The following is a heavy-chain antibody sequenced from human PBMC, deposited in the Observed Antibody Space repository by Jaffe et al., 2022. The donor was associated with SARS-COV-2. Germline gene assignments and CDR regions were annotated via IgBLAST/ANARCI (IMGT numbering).Heavy chain of an antibody. D-gene: IGHD3-22*01. V-gene: IGHV3-74*01. CDR3: ASLVVVNDYGMDV. CDR1: GFTFSSYW. J-gene: IGHJ6*02. Sequence: EVQLVESGGGLVQPGGSLRLSCAASGFTFSSYWMHWVRQAPGKGLVWVSRINSDGSSTSYADSVKGRFTISRDNAKNTLYLQMNSLRAEDTAVYYCASLVVVNDYGMDVWGQGTTVTVSS. CDR2: INSDGSST.